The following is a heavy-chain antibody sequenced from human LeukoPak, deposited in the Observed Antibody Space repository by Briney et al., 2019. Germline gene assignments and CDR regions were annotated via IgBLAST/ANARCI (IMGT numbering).Heavy chain of an antibody. CDR3: ARVGQETTYYYYYGMDV. J-gene: IGHJ6*02. CDR1: GGSISSSNW. V-gene: IGHV4-4*02. D-gene: IGHD4-11*01. CDR2: IYHSGST. Sequence: SGTLSLTCAVSGGSISSSNWWSWVRQPPGKGLEWIGEIYHSGSTNYNPSLKSRVTISVDKSKNQFSLKLSSVTAADTAVYYCARVGQETTYYYYYGMDVWGQGTTVTVSS.